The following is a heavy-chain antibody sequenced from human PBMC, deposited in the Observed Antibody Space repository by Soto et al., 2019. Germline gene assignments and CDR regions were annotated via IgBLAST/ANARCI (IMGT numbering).Heavy chain of an antibody. J-gene: IGHJ6*03. CDR3: AGTTAHHWLYMDV. CDR1: GDSVSSNSAA. V-gene: IGHV6-1*01. Sequence: QVQLQESGPGLVKPSQTLSVTCAISGDSVSSNSAAWNWIRLSPSRGLEWLARTYYRSRWYNDYAVSVRSRTTVNADTSKNYFSLQLASGPPEDTAIYYCAGTTAHHWLYMDVWGRGTTVTVSS. D-gene: IGHD1-1*01. CDR2: TYYRSRWYN.